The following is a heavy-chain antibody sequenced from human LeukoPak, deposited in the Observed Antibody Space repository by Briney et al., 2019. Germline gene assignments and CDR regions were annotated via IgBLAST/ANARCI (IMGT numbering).Heavy chain of an antibody. J-gene: IGHJ4*02. D-gene: IGHD2-2*01. CDR2: IRYVGSDK. V-gene: IGHV3-30*02. CDR1: GFTFDDYA. Sequence: PGGSLRLSCAASGFTFDDYAMHWVRQAPGKGLEWVAFIRYVGSDKYYADSVKGRFTISRDNSKNTLYLQMNSLRAEDTAVYYCARNGEYCSSTSCGDYWGQGTLVTVSS. CDR3: ARNGEYCSSTSCGDY.